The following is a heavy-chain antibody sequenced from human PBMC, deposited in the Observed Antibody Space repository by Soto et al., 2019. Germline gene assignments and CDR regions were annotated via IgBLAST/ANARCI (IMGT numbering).Heavy chain of an antibody. Sequence: QVQLVESGGGVVQPGRSLRLSCAASGFTFSSYGMHWVRQAPGKGLEWVAVIWYDGSNKYYADSVKGRFTISRDNSKNTLDLQMNSLRAEDTAVYYCARDVYSYGNWYFDLWGRGTLVTVSS. D-gene: IGHD5-18*01. CDR1: GFTFSSYG. CDR2: IWYDGSNK. CDR3: ARDVYSYGNWYFDL. V-gene: IGHV3-33*01. J-gene: IGHJ2*01.